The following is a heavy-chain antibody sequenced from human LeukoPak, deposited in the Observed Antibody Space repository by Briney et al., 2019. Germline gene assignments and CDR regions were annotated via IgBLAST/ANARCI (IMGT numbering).Heavy chain of an antibody. CDR3: ARDSNLVGEVNWFDP. D-gene: IGHD3-16*01. CDR1: GGSISSSNW. J-gene: IGHJ5*02. Sequence: SETLSLTCAVSGGSISSSNWWSWVRQPPGKGLEWIGEINRSGSTNYNPSLKRRVTISLDTSKNQFSLKLSSVTAADTAVYYCARDSNLVGEVNWFDPWGQGTLVTVSS. V-gene: IGHV4-4*02. CDR2: INRSGST.